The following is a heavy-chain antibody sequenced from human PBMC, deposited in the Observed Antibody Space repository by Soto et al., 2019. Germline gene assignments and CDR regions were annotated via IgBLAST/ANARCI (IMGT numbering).Heavy chain of an antibody. Sequence: GESLKISCKGSGYSFTSYCISWVRQMPGKGLEWMGRIDPSDSYTNYSPSFQGHVTISADKSISTAYRQWSSLKASDTAMYYCARHPYYYDSSGYYYYYYGMDVWGQGTTVTVSS. CDR3: ARHPYYYDSSGYYYYYYGMDV. D-gene: IGHD3-22*01. J-gene: IGHJ6*02. CDR1: GYSFTSYC. V-gene: IGHV5-10-1*01. CDR2: IDPSDSYT.